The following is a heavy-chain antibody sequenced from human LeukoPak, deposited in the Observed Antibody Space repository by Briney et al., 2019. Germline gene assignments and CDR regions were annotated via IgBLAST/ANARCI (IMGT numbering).Heavy chain of an antibody. J-gene: IGHJ4*02. V-gene: IGHV4-31*03. CDR3: ARRYCSSTSCFLIE. D-gene: IGHD2-2*01. CDR1: GGSISSGGYY. Sequence: SETLSPTCTVSGGSISSGGYYWSWIRQHPGKGLEWIGYIYYSGSTYYNPSLKSRVTISVDTSKNQFSLKLSSVTAADTAVYYCARRYCSSTSCFLIEWGQGTLVTVSS. CDR2: IYYSGST.